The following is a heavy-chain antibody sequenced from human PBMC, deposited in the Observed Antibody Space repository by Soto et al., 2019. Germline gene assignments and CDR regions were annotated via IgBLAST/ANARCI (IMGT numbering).Heavy chain of an antibody. CDR1: GGPITFYY. CDR3: ARLSHGYFLS. CDR2: IYHSGTT. J-gene: IGHJ1*01. Sequence: KLSETLSLTCTVSGGPITFYYWNWIRQAPGKGLEWIGYIYHSGTTNYSPSLKSRVTISVDTSKNQFSLKLKSVTAADTAVYFCARLSHGYFLSWGPGTLVTVSS. V-gene: IGHV4-59*01.